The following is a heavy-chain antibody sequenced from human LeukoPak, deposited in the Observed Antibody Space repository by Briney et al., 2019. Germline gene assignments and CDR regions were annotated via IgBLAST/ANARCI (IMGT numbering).Heavy chain of an antibody. CDR1: GFTFSNFA. Sequence: QPGGSLRVSCAASGFTFSNFAMTWVRQAPGKGLEWVSAISGSGGSTYYADSVKGRFTISRDNSKNTVYLQMNSLRAEDTAVYYCAKQSGGSGNYYYYWGQGTLVTVSS. V-gene: IGHV3-23*01. D-gene: IGHD3-10*01. CDR3: AKQSGGSGNYYYY. CDR2: ISGSGGST. J-gene: IGHJ4*02.